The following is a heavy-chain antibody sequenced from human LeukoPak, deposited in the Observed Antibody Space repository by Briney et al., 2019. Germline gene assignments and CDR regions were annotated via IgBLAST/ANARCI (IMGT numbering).Heavy chain of an antibody. V-gene: IGHV3-23*01. CDR1: GFTFSNYA. D-gene: IGHD5-24*01. CDR3: AKGGEAATIFGGYDY. CDR2: ITDSGGTT. Sequence: GGSLRLSCAASGFTFSNYAMSWVRQAPGKGLEWVSTITDSGGTTFYADSVKGRFTISRDNSKNTLYLQMNSLRAEDTAVYYCAKGGEAATIFGGYDYWGQGTLVTVSS. J-gene: IGHJ4*02.